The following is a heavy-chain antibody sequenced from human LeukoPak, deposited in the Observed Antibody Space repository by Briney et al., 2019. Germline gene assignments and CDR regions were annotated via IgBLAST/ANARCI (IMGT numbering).Heavy chain of an antibody. V-gene: IGHV3-30*19. J-gene: IGHJ4*02. Sequence: PGGSLRLSCAASGFTFSSYGMHWVRQAPGKGLEWVAVISYDGSNKYYADSVKGRFTISRDNSKNTLYLQMNSLRAEDTAVYYCARDLWWELLMDYWGQGTLVTVSS. CDR2: ISYDGSNK. CDR3: ARDLWWELLMDY. D-gene: IGHD1-26*01. CDR1: GFTFSSYG.